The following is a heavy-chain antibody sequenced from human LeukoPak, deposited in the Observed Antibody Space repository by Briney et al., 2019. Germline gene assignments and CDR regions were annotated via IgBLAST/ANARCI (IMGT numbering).Heavy chain of an antibody. CDR2: IRSKANSYAT. Sequence: GGSLRLSCAASGFTFSGSAMHWVRQASGKGLEWVGRIRSKANSYATAYAASVKGRFTISRENAKNSLYLQMNSLRAGDTAVYYCARSSYYYDSSGYYSTFDYWGQGTLVTVSS. V-gene: IGHV3-73*01. CDR1: GFTFSGSA. CDR3: ARSSYYYDSSGYYSTFDY. D-gene: IGHD3-22*01. J-gene: IGHJ4*02.